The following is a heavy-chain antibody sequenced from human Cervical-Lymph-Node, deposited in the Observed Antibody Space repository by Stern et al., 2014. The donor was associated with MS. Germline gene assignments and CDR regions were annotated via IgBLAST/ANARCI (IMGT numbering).Heavy chain of an antibody. V-gene: IGHV1-18*01. CDR3: AREAGSGSYPLDY. D-gene: IGHD3-10*01. Sequence: QVQLVQSGAEVKKPGASVKVSCKASGYTFSDYAIYWVRQAPGQGLEWMGWISPYNGNTNYAQKIQGRVTMTTDTSTSIVYMELRSLRSDDTAVYYCAREAGSGSYPLDYWGQGTLVTVSS. CDR2: ISPYNGNT. J-gene: IGHJ4*02. CDR1: GYTFSDYA.